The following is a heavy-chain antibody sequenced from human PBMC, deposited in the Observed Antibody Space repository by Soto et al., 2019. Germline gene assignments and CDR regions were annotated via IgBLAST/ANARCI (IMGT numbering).Heavy chain of an antibody. CDR2: INAGNGNT. J-gene: IGHJ4*02. D-gene: IGHD6-13*01. V-gene: IGHV1-3*01. CDR1: GYSFTSYD. Sequence: ASVKVSCKASGYSFTSYDMHWVRQAPGQSLEWMGWINAGNGNTKYSQRFQARVTITRDTSASTAYMELSSLRSEDTAVYYCARNLGYSSSWAFDYWGQGTLVTVSS. CDR3: ARNLGYSSSWAFDY.